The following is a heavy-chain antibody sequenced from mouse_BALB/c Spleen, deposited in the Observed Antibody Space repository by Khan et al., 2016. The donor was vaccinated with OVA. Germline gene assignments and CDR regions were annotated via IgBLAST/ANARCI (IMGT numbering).Heavy chain of an antibody. J-gene: IGHJ2*01. CDR1: GFTFRSFG. CDR3: ARDSYGYMGYFDY. D-gene: IGHD1-2*01. Sequence: EVELVESGGGLVQPGGSRKLSCAASGFTFRSFGMHWVRQAPEKGLEWVAYISSGSNTTYYAATLKGRFTISRDNPKNTLFLQMTSLRSEDTAMYYCARDSYGYMGYFDYWGQGTTLTVSS. V-gene: IGHV5-17*02. CDR2: ISSGSNTT.